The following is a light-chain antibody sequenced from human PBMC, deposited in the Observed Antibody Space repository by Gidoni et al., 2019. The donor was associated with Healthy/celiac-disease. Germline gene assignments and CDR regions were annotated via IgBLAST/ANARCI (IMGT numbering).Light chain of an antibody. J-gene: IGKJ2*03. CDR2: AAS. V-gene: IGKV3-11*01. CDR1: QSVSSY. CDR3: QQRSNWPPLS. Sequence: EIVLTQSSATLSLSPGERATLSCRASQSVSSYVAWYQQKPGQAPRPLIYAASNRATGIPARFSGSGSGTDFTLTISSLEPEDFAVYYCQQRSNWPPLSFGQGTKLEIK.